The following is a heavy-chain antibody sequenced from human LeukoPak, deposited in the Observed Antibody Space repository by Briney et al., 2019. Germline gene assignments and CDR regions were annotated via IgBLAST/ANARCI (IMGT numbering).Heavy chain of an antibody. D-gene: IGHD5-18*01. CDR2: INPNSGGT. V-gene: IGHV1-2*02. CDR1: GYTFTGYY. CDR3: GRVGDTAMVPTLYYFDY. J-gene: IGHJ4*02. Sequence: GASVKVSCKASGYTFTGYYMHWVRQAPGQGLEWMGWINPNSGGTNYAQKFQGRVTMTRDTSISTAYMELSRLRSDDTAVYYCGRVGDTAMVPTLYYFDYWGQGTLVTVSS.